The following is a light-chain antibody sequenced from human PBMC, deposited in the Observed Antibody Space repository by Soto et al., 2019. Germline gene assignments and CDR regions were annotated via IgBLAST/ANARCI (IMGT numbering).Light chain of an antibody. Sequence: ETLVTQSPATLSVSPGERATLSCRASQSIGESLAWYQQKPGQAPRLLIYSASTRATGIPARFSGSGSGTEFTLTISSLQSEDFAVYFCQQYDIWSLWTFGQGTKVEIK. V-gene: IGKV3D-15*01. CDR2: SAS. CDR1: QSIGES. CDR3: QQYDIWSLWT. J-gene: IGKJ1*01.